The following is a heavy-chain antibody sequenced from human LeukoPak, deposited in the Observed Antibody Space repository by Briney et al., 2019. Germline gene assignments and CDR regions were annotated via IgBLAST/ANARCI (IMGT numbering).Heavy chain of an antibody. Sequence: ASVKVSCKASGYTFTSYYMHWVRQAPGQGLAWMGIINPSGGSTSYAQKFQGRVTMTRDTSTSTVYMELSSLRSEDTAVYYCARSGPQFWFDPWGQGTLVTVSS. CDR2: INPSGGST. CDR3: ARSGPQFWFDP. CDR1: GYTFTSYY. J-gene: IGHJ5*02. V-gene: IGHV1-46*01. D-gene: IGHD3-10*01.